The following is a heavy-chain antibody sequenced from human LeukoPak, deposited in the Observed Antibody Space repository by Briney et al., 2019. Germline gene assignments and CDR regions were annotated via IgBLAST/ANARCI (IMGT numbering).Heavy chain of an antibody. D-gene: IGHD2-2*02. Sequence: PSETLSLTCTVSGGSISSYYWSWIRQPPGKGLAWIGYIYYSGSTNYNPSLKSRVTISVDTSKNQFSLKLSSVTAADTAVYYCARVVGYCSSTSCYMGYYYYYMDVWGKGTTVTVSS. J-gene: IGHJ6*03. V-gene: IGHV4-59*01. CDR1: GGSISSYY. CDR3: ARVVGYCSSTSCYMGYYYYYMDV. CDR2: IYYSGST.